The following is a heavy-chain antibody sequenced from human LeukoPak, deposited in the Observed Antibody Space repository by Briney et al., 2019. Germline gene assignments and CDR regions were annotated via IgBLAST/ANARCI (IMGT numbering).Heavy chain of an antibody. D-gene: IGHD3-22*01. Sequence: GGSLRLSCAASGFTFSDYYMSWIRQAPVKGLEWVSYISSSGSTIYYADSVKGRFTISRDNAKNSLYLQMNSLRAEDTAVYYCASGRSLLRSYYYYGMDVWGQGTTVTVSS. CDR1: GFTFSDYY. CDR2: ISSSGSTI. CDR3: ASGRSLLRSYYYYGMDV. J-gene: IGHJ6*02. V-gene: IGHV3-11*01.